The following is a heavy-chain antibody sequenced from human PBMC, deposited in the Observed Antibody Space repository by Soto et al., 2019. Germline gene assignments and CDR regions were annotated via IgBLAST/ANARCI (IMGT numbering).Heavy chain of an antibody. V-gene: IGHV1-69*01. J-gene: IGHJ6*02. D-gene: IGHD5-18*01. CDR2: ITSRLATA. Sequence: VNGSCKSGGAAISTEAITCVRPAPGHEFEWLGGITSRLATANYAQRFQGSVTLTADESPSTAYMEMSSLRSEDTAVYYCARSRECGYSYRHLECDNGLRVSVLGTT. CDR1: GAAISTEA. CDR3: ARSRECGYSYRHLECDNGLRV.